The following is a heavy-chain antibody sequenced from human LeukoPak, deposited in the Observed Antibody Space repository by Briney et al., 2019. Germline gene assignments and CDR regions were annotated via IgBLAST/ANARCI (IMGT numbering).Heavy chain of an antibody. CDR3: ASGYFDSSGYRTADVFDY. V-gene: IGHV1-2*02. CDR2: MNPNNGGT. Sequence: GASVNVSCKASGYTFSACYMQWVRQAPGQGLEWMGWMNPNNGGTNYAQKFQGRVTMTRDTSINTAYMELSRLRSDDTAVYYCASGYFDSSGYRTADVFDYWGQGTLVTVSS. CDR1: GYTFSACY. D-gene: IGHD3-22*01. J-gene: IGHJ4*02.